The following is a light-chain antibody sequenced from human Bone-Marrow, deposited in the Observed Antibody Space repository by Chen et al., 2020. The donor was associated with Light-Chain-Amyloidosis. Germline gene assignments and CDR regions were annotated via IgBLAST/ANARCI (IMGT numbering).Light chain of an antibody. CDR1: QSINSW. CDR3: QQYGDYTT. CDR2: KAS. J-gene: IGKJ1*01. V-gene: IGKV1-5*03. Sequence: DIQRTQSLSPLSASVGDRVAITCRASQSINSWLAWYQQNPGNAPKLLIYKASTLQSGVPSRFSGSGSGTEFTLTISSLQPDDFATYYCQQYGDYTTFGQGTKVEVK.